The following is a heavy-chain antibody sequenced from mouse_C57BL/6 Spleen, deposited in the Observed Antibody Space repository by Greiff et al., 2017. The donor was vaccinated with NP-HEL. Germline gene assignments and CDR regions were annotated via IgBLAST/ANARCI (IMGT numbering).Heavy chain of an antibody. J-gene: IGHJ4*01. CDR2: ISYDGSN. D-gene: IGHD2-12*01. V-gene: IGHV3-6*01. Sequence: EVQRVESGPGLVKPSQSLSLTCSVTGYSITSGYYWNWIRQFPGNKLEWMGYISYDGSNNYNPSLKNRISITRDTSKNQFFLKLNSVTTEDTATYYCARGDDRGDYWGQGTSVTVSS. CDR1: GYSITSGYY. CDR3: ARGDDRGDY.